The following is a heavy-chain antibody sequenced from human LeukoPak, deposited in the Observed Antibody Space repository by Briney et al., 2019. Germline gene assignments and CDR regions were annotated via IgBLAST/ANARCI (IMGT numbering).Heavy chain of an antibody. D-gene: IGHD2-8*02. Sequence: PGGSLRLSCAASGFTFSSYSMNWVRQAPGKGLEWVSSISSSSSNIYYADSVKGRFTISRDNAKNSLYLQMNSLRADHTAIYYCATYRQVLLPFESWGQGTLVAVSS. CDR1: GFTFSSYS. V-gene: IGHV3-21*04. CDR2: ISSSSSNI. CDR3: ATYRQVLLPFES. J-gene: IGHJ4*02.